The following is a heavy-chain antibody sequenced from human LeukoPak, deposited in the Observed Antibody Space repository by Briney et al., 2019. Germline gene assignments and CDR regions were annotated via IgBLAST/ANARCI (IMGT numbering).Heavy chain of an antibody. CDR3: ASIGTTVTTFDY. J-gene: IGHJ4*02. V-gene: IGHV4-59*01. CDR1: GGSISSYY. Sequence: SETLSLTCTVSGGSISSYYWSWIRQPPGKGLEWIGYVYYIGSTNYNPSLKSRVTISVDTSKNQFSLKLSSVPAADTAVYYCASIGTTVTTFDYWSQGTLVTASS. CDR2: VYYIGST. D-gene: IGHD4-17*01.